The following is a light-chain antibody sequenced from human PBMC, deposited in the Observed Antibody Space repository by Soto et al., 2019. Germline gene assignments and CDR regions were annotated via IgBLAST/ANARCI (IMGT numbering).Light chain of an antibody. CDR3: QQYGSSSWT. J-gene: IGKJ1*01. Sequence: EIVWTQSPATLSLSPGERATLSCRASQSVRSTSLVWYHQKPGQAPRLLIYGASSRATGIPDRFSGSGSGTDFTLTISRLEPEDSAVYYCQQYGSSSWTFGQGTRVEIK. CDR2: GAS. CDR1: QSVRSTS. V-gene: IGKV3-20*01.